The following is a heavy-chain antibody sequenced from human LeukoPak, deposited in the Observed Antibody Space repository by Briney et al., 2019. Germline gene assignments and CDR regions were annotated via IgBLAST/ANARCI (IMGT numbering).Heavy chain of an antibody. CDR1: GFTFGDYA. Sequence: GGSLRLSCTASGFTFGDYAMSWVRQAPGKGLEWVSAITGGGGVTYYADSVKGRFTISRDNSKNTLYLQMNGLRAEDTALYYCAKTSGWPYYFDYWGQGTLVTVSS. V-gene: IGHV3-23*01. CDR2: ITGGGGVT. J-gene: IGHJ4*02. CDR3: AKTSGWPYYFDY. D-gene: IGHD6-19*01.